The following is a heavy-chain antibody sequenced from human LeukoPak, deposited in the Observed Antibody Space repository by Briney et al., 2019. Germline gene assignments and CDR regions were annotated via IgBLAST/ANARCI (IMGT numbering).Heavy chain of an antibody. D-gene: IGHD2-2*01. V-gene: IGHV3-23*01. CDR3: AKLPREYCSSTSCPNWFDP. J-gene: IGHJ5*02. Sequence: GGSLRLSCAASGFTFSTYAMTWVRQAPGKGPEWVSAISGSGGSTYYADSVKGRFTISRDNSKNTLCLQMNSLRAEDTAVYYCAKLPREYCSSTSCPNWFDPWGQGTLVTVSS. CDR2: ISGSGGST. CDR1: GFTFSTYA.